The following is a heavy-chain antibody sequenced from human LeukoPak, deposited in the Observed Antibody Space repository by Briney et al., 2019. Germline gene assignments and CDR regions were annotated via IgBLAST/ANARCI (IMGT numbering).Heavy chain of an antibody. CDR1: GGSVSSGSYY. CDR3: ASGVRCSSTSCFNGQYYYYYMDV. V-gene: IGHV4-61*02. D-gene: IGHD2-2*01. Sequence: SETLSLTCTVSGGSVSSGSYYWSWIRQPAGKGLEWIGRIYTSGSTNYNPSLKSRVTISVDTSKNQFSLKLSSVTAADTAVYYCASGVRCSSTSCFNGQYYYYYMDVWGKGTTVTVSS. CDR2: IYTSGST. J-gene: IGHJ6*03.